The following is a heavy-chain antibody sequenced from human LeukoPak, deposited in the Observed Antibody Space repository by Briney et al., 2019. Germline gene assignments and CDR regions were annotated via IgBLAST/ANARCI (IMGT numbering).Heavy chain of an antibody. CDR1: GFTFTTYG. CDR3: VRDRIAVAVGCLDL. D-gene: IGHD6-19*01. V-gene: IGHV3-33*01. Sequence: GGSLRLPCAAPGFTFTTYGMHWFRQAPGKGLEWVAVIWYDGSNKYYADSVKGRFTISRDNSEDTLYLQIHSLRAEDTAVYYCVRDRIAVAVGCLDLWGRGTLVTVSS. CDR2: IWYDGSNK. J-gene: IGHJ2*01.